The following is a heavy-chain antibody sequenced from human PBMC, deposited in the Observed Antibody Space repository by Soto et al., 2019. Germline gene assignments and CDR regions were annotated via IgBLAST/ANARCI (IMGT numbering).Heavy chain of an antibody. J-gene: IGHJ3*02. Sequence: EVQLLESGGGLVQPGGSLRLSCAASGFGFDSYVMTWVRQAPGKGLEWVSSITTGGGGVYYADSVKGRFTISRDNANNSLFLQMDSLRPEDTAVYYCAPRKYGSFNIGAFDIWGQGTMVTVSS. V-gene: IGHV3-23*01. CDR2: ITTGGGGV. CDR1: GFGFDSYV. CDR3: APRKYGSFNIGAFDI. D-gene: IGHD1-26*01.